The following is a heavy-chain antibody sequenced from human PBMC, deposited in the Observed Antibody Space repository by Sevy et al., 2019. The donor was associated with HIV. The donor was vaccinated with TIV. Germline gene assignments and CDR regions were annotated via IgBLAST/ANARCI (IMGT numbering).Heavy chain of an antibody. CDR2: IRYDGSNK. CDR1: GFTFSSYG. V-gene: IGHV3-30*02. D-gene: IGHD2-2*01. CDR3: AKDGKYCSSTSCLYYFDY. J-gene: IGHJ4*02. Sequence: GGSLRLSCAASGFTFSSYGMHWVRQAPGKGLEWVAFIRYDGSNKYYADSVKGRFTISRDNSKNTLYLQMNSLRAEDTAVYYCAKDGKYCSSTSCLYYFDYWGQGTLVTVSS.